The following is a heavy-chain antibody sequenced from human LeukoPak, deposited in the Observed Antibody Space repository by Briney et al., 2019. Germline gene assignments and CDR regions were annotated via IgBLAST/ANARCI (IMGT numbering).Heavy chain of an antibody. D-gene: IGHD6-13*01. V-gene: IGHV3-30*02. CDR3: AKAPDSSSWYYFDY. Sequence: GGSLRLSCAASGFTFSSYGMHWVRQAPGKGLEWVAFIRYDGSNKYYADSVKGRFTISRDNSKNTLYLQMNSLGAEDTAVYYCAKAPDSSSWYYFDYWGQGTLVTVSS. CDR1: GFTFSSYG. J-gene: IGHJ4*02. CDR2: IRYDGSNK.